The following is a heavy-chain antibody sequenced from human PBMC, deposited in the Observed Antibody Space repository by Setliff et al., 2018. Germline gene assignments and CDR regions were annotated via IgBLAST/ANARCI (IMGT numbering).Heavy chain of an antibody. Sequence: AGGSLRLSCVASGFTFSNYGMHWVRQAPGKGLEWVANIKQDGSEKYYVDSVKGRFTISRDNAKNSLYLQMNSLRAEDTAVYFCARGVQDNFWSGYYYYYGMDVWGQGTTVTVSS. V-gene: IGHV3-7*01. CDR2: IKQDGSEK. CDR3: ARGVQDNFWSGYYYYYGMDV. CDR1: GFTFSNYG. J-gene: IGHJ6*02. D-gene: IGHD3-3*01.